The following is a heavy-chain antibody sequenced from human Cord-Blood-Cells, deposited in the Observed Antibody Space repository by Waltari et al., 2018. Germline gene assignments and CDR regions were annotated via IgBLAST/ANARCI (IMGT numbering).Heavy chain of an antibody. Sequence: QVQLQQWGAGLLKPSETLSPTCAVYGGSFSGYYWRWIRQPPGKGLEWIGEINHSGSTNYNPCIKSRVSISVDTSKNQFSLKLSSVTAADTAVYYCARAVVVPAAMGGNWFDPWGQGTLVTVSS. CDR1: GGSFSGYY. CDR3: ARAVVVPAAMGGNWFDP. CDR2: INHSGST. D-gene: IGHD2-2*01. J-gene: IGHJ5*02. V-gene: IGHV4-34*01.